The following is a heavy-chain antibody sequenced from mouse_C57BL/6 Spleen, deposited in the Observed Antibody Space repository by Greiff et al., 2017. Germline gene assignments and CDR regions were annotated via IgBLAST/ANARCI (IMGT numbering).Heavy chain of an antibody. CDR2: INPSNGGT. D-gene: IGHD2-12*01. CDR1: GYTFTSYW. V-gene: IGHV1-53*01. CDR3: ATYDDSWYLNV. J-gene: IGHJ1*03. Sequence: QVQLQQPGAELVKPGASVKMSCKASGYTFTSYWMHWVKQRPGQGLEWIGNINPSNGGTNYNEKFKSKATLTVDTSSSTAYMQLSSLTSEDAAVYYCATYDDSWYLNVWGKGTTLTVSS.